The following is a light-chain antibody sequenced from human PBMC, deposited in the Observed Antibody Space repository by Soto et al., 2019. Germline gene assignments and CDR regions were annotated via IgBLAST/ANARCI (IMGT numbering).Light chain of an antibody. CDR1: QGISNY. V-gene: IGKV1-27*01. CDR3: QKYNSAPWT. CDR2: AAS. J-gene: IGKJ1*01. Sequence: DIQMTQSPSSLSASVGDRVTITCRASQGISNYLAWYQQKPGTVPKLLISAASTLQTGVPSRFSGGGSGTDFTLTISSLQLEDVATYYCQKYNSAPWTFGQGTKVDIK.